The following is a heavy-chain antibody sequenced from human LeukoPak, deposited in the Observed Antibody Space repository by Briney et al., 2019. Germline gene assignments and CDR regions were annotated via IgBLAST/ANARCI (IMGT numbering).Heavy chain of an antibody. D-gene: IGHD6-13*01. V-gene: IGHV5-51*01. Sequence: GESLKISCKGSGYSFTSYWIGGVRQMPGKGLEWMGIIYPGDSDTRYSPSFQGQVTISADKSISTAYLQWSSLKASDTAMYYCARSHGSSWPFDAFDIWGQGTMVTVSS. CDR1: GYSFTSYW. J-gene: IGHJ3*02. CDR2: IYPGDSDT. CDR3: ARSHGSSWPFDAFDI.